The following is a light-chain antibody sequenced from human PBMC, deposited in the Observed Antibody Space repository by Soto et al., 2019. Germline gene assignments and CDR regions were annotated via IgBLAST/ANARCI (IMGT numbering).Light chain of an antibody. CDR2: GAS. V-gene: IGKV3-20*01. CDR1: QSVSSSY. J-gene: IGKJ1*01. CDR3: QQYGSTPSGT. Sequence: EIVLTQSPGTLSLSPGERATLSCRASQSVSSSYLAWYQQKPGQAPRLLIYGASSRATGIPDRFSGGGSGTDFILTIGRLEPEDFAVYYCQQYGSTPSGTFGQGTKVDIK.